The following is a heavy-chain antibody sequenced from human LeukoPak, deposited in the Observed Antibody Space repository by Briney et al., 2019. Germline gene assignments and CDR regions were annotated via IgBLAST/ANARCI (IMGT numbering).Heavy chain of an antibody. Sequence: GGSLRLSCAASGFTVSSNYMSWVSQAPGKGLEWVSVIYSGGSTYYADSVKGRFTISRDNSKNTLYLQMNSLRAEDTAVYYCARAAHSSGYYWDYFDYWGQGTLVTVSS. CDR1: GFTVSSNY. V-gene: IGHV3-66*02. CDR3: ARAAHSSGYYWDYFDY. J-gene: IGHJ4*02. D-gene: IGHD3-22*01. CDR2: IYSGGST.